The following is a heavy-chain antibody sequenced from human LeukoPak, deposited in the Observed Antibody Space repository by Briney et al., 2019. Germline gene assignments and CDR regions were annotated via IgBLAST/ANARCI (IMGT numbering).Heavy chain of an antibody. CDR2: ISNGNT. V-gene: IGHV3-23*01. CDR3: VREAGYCASVCLKSNWFDP. J-gene: IGHJ5*02. D-gene: IGHD2-21*02. Sequence: GGSLRLSCAASGFPFSNHAMSWVRQPPGKGLEWVSAISNGNTYYADSVSVRCTISRDDSKNMVYLQMNSLRVEDTARYYCVREAGYCASVCLKSNWFDPWGQGTLVTVSS. CDR1: GFPFSNHA.